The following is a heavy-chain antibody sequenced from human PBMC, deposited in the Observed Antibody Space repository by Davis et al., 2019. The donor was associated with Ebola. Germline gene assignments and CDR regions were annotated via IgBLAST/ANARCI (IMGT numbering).Heavy chain of an antibody. J-gene: IGHJ6*02. V-gene: IGHV3-13*01. CDR2: IGTAGDT. D-gene: IGHD6-6*01. CDR1: GFTFSTYD. Sequence: GESLKSSCAASGFTFSTYDMHWVRQAPGKGLEWVSTIGTAGDTYYAGSVKGRFTISRENAKNSLFLQMSGLRAGDTTVYYCARGDTTSSFYYYYAMDVWGQGTTVTVSS. CDR3: ARGDTTSSFYYYYAMDV.